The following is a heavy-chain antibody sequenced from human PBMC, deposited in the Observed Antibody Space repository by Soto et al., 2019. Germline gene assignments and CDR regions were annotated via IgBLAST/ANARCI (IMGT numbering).Heavy chain of an antibody. V-gene: IGHV4-4*02. CDR2: IYHSGST. J-gene: IGHJ4*02. CDR3: ARVDSSWYGYLDY. CDR1: GGSIISSNW. Sequence: SETLSLTCAVAGGSIISSNWWSWVRQPPGKGLEWIGEIYHSGSTNYNPSLKSRVTISVDKSKNQFSLKLSSVTAADTAVYYCARVDSSWYGYLDYWGQGTLVTVSS. D-gene: IGHD6-13*01.